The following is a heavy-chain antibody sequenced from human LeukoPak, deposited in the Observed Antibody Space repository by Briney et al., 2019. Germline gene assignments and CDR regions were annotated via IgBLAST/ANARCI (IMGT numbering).Heavy chain of an antibody. CDR3: ASEYSSSWYPFDY. CDR2: ISYDGSNK. J-gene: IGHJ4*02. Sequence: GGSLRLSCAASGFTFSSYAMHWVRQAPGKGLEWVAVISYDGSNKYYADSVKGRFTISRGNSKNTLYLQMNSLRAEDTAVYYCASEYSSSWYPFDYWGQGTLVTVSS. V-gene: IGHV3-30*04. D-gene: IGHD6-13*01. CDR1: GFTFSSYA.